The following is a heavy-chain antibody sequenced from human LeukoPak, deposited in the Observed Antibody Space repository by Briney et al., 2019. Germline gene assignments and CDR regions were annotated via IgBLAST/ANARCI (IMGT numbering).Heavy chain of an antibody. D-gene: IGHD2-15*01. CDR1: GYTFTGYY. Sequence: GASVKVSCKASGYTFTGYYMHWVRQAPGQGLEWMGWINPNSGGTNYAQKFQGRVTMTRDMSTSTVYMELSSLRSEDTAVYYCARVNRGFPSGPQFDYWDQGTLVTVSS. V-gene: IGHV1-2*02. CDR2: INPNSGGT. J-gene: IGHJ4*02. CDR3: ARVNRGFPSGPQFDY.